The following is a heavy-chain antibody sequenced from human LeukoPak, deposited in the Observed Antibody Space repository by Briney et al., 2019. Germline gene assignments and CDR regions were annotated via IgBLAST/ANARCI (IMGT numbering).Heavy chain of an antibody. Sequence: GGSLRLSCAASGFTSSNAWMSGGRQAPGKGLEWVGRIKSKTDGGTTDYAAPVKGRFTISRDDSKNTLYLQMNSLKTEDTAVYYCTTVRRGYDSSGYYYYLDYWGQGTLVTVSS. V-gene: IGHV3-15*01. CDR3: TTVRRGYDSSGYYYYLDY. CDR1: GFTSSNAW. D-gene: IGHD3-22*01. CDR2: IKSKTDGGTT. J-gene: IGHJ4*02.